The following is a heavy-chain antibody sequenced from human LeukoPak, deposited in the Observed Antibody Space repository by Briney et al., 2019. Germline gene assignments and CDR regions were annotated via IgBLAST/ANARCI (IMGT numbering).Heavy chain of an antibody. CDR2: ISGSGGST. J-gene: IGHJ4*02. D-gene: IGHD3-10*01. Sequence: GGSLRLSCAASGFTFSSYAMSWVRQAPGKGLEWVSAISGSGGSTYYADSVKGRFTISRDDSKNTLYLQMNSLRAEDTAVYYCARETYYYGSGSPGYFDYWGQGTLVTVSS. CDR1: GFTFSSYA. CDR3: ARETYYYGSGSPGYFDY. V-gene: IGHV3-23*01.